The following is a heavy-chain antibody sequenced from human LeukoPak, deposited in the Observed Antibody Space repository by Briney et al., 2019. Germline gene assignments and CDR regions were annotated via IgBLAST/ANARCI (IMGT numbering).Heavy chain of an antibody. J-gene: IGHJ4*02. CDR2: IYPGDSDT. CDR3: ARPGHHGAVAAYYFDY. V-gene: IGHV5-51*01. CDR1: GYSFTSYW. Sequence: GESLKISCKGSGYSFTSYWIGWVRQMPGKGLEWMGIIYPGDSDTRYSPSFQGQVTISADKSISTAYLQWSSLRASDTAMYYCARPGHHGAVAAYYFDYWGQGTLVTVSS. D-gene: IGHD6-19*01.